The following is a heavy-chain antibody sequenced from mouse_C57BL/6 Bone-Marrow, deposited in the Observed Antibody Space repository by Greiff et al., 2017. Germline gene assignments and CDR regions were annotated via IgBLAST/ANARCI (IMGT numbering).Heavy chain of an antibody. D-gene: IGHD1-1*01. J-gene: IGHJ2*01. CDR1: GYTFTDYY. CDR3: ASDYYGSSWYFDF. V-gene: IGHV1-26*01. CDR2: INPNHGGT. Sequence: EVQLQQSGPELVKPGASVKISCKASGYTFTDYYMNWVKQSHGKSLEWIGDINPNHGGTSYNQKLKGKATLTVDKSSSTAYMELRSLTSEDSAVYYCASDYYGSSWYFDFWGQGTILTVSS.